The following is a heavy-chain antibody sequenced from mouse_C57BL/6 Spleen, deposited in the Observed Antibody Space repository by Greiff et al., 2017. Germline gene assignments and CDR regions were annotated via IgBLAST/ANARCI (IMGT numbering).Heavy chain of an antibody. Sequence: VQLQQSGPGLVQPSQSLSITCTVSGFSLTSYGVHWVRQSPGKGLEWLGVIWSGGRTDYNAAFISRLSISKDNSKSQVFFKMNSLQADDTAIYYCATYSNHYYAMDYWGQGTSVTVSS. CDR1: GFSLTSYG. J-gene: IGHJ4*01. CDR2: IWSGGRT. CDR3: ATYSNHYYAMDY. D-gene: IGHD2-5*01. V-gene: IGHV2-2*01.